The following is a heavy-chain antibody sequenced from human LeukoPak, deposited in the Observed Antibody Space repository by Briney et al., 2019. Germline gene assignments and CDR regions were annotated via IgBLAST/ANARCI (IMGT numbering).Heavy chain of an antibody. Sequence: SETLSLTCTVSGGSISSGGYYWSWIRQHPGKGLELIGYIYYSGRTYYNPSLKSRVTISVDTSKNQFSLKLSSVTAADTAVYYCARDLQGGYFDPWGQGTLVTVSS. CDR3: ARDLQGGYFDP. J-gene: IGHJ5*02. CDR1: GGSISSGGYY. CDR2: IYYSGRT. V-gene: IGHV4-31*03. D-gene: IGHD5-18*01.